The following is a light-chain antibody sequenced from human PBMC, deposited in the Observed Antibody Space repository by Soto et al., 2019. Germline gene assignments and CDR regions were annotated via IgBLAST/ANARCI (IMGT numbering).Light chain of an antibody. CDR2: DAS. CDR1: QSVTSN. CDR3: QQRNNWPT. V-gene: IGKV3-11*01. Sequence: EIVLTQSPATLSLSPGERATLSCRASQSVTSNLAWYQQKPGQAPRLLIYDASNRATGIPARFSGGGSGTDFTLTISSLEPEDFAVYYCQQRNNWPTFGPGTKVDIK. J-gene: IGKJ3*01.